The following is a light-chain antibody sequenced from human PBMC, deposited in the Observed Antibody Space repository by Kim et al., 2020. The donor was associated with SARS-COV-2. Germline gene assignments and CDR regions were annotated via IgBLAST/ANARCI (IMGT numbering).Light chain of an antibody. CDR3: NSRDRGANHCV. CDR2: GEK. CDR1: GLRRYN. Sequence: ARGQTVSFTCQGDGLRRYNAGWNQQKQGQAPVLVLIGEKNRPYGIPDRFSGSNSGDTASLIITGAQREDEAEYYCNSRDRGANHCVFGGGTKVTVL. J-gene: IGLJ2*01. V-gene: IGLV3-19*01.